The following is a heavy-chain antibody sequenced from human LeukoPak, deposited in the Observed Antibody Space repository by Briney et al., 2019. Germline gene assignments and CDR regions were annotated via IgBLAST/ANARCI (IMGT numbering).Heavy chain of an antibody. CDR2: ITGSGGST. CDR1: GFSFTNYA. V-gene: IGHV3-23*01. D-gene: IGHD2-15*01. J-gene: IGHJ4*02. Sequence: GGSLRLSCTASGFSFTNYAMTWVRQAPGKGLERVSGITGSGGSTYYSVKGRFTISRDNSKNTLFLQMSSLRAEDTAIYNCARAGEYCSDGSCYSENYYFDYWGQGTLVTVSS. CDR3: ARAGEYCSDGSCYSENYYFDY.